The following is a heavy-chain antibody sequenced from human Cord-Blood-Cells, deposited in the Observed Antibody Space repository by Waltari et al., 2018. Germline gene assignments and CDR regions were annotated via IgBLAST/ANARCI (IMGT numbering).Heavy chain of an antibody. J-gene: IGHJ4*02. D-gene: IGHD3-22*01. V-gene: IGHV4-39*01. CDR3: ASPGADYYDSSGYLYYFDY. CDR2: IYYSGST. Sequence: GWIRQPPGKGLEWIGSIYYSGSTYYNPSLKSRVTISVDTSKNQFSLKLSSVTAADTAVYYCASPGADYYDSSGYLYYFDYWGQGTLVTVSS.